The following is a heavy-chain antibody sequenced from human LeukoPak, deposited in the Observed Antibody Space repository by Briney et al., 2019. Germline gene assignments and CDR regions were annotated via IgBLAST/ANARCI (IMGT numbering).Heavy chain of an antibody. D-gene: IGHD3-22*01. CDR1: GGSVSSTTYY. CDR3: AGDSSGYYDFDY. CDR2: VYYRGST. J-gene: IGHJ4*02. Sequence: SETLSLTCNVSGGSVSSTTYYWGWVRQPPEMGLEWIGSVYYRGSTFYDPSPKGRATISVDASKNQASLRLNSVTAADTAVYYCAGDSSGYYDFDYWGQGTLATVSS. V-gene: IGHV4-39*07.